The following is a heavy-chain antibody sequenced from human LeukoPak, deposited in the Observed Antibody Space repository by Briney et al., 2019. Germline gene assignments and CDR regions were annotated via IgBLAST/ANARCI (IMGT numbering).Heavy chain of an antibody. CDR2: TCFDGSSE. J-gene: IGHJ4*02. V-gene: IGHV3-33*06. D-gene: IGHD1-20*01. CDR3: AKDSGITDIHLPFDY. CDR1: GFTFSNVA. Sequence: GGSLRLSCATSGFTFSNVAMHWVRQPAGKGLEWVALTCFDGSSEYYADSVKGRFTISRDNSKKTLHLQMTSLRADETAVYFCAKDSGITDIHLPFDYWGQGTLVTVSS.